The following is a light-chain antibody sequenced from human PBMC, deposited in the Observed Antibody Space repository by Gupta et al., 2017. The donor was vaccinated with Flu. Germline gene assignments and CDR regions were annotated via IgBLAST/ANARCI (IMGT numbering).Light chain of an antibody. CDR2: DTS. CDR1: SGAVTSASY. Sequence: QTLVTQEPSLTVSPGGTVTLTCASSSGAVTSASYPNWFQQKPGQVPRALIYDTSRKHSWTPVRFSGSLAGGTAVLTLSGAQPEDESYYYCLLHYGDFWVFGTGIEVSVL. CDR3: LLHYGDFWV. V-gene: IGLV7-43*01. J-gene: IGLJ1*01.